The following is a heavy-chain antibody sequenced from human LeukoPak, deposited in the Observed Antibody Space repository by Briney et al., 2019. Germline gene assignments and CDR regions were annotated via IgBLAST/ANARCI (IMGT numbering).Heavy chain of an antibody. CDR3: ARGAVPPDCGGDCYSSGLDY. V-gene: IGHV1-8*01. Sequence: ASVKVSCKASGYTFISYDINWVRQATGQGLEWMGWMNANSGNTGYAQKFQGRVTMTRNTSISTAYMELSSLRSEDTAVYYCARGAVPPDCGGDCYSSGLDYWGQGILVTVSS. J-gene: IGHJ4*02. CDR1: GYTFISYD. D-gene: IGHD2-21*02. CDR2: MNANSGNT.